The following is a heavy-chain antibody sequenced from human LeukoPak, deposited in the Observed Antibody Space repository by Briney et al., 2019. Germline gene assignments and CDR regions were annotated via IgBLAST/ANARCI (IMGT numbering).Heavy chain of an antibody. J-gene: IGHJ4*02. CDR3: TTSARAVAGYDY. CDR2: IKSKTDGGTT. Sequence: GGSLRLSCAASGFTFSNAWMSWVRQAPGKGLEWVGRIKSKTDGGTTDYAAPMKGRFTISRDDSKNTLYLQMNSLKTEDTAVYYCTTSARAVAGYDYWGQGTLVTVSS. CDR1: GFTFSNAW. V-gene: IGHV3-15*01. D-gene: IGHD6-19*01.